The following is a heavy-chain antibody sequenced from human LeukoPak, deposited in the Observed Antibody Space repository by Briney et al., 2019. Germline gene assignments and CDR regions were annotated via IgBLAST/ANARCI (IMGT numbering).Heavy chain of an antibody. CDR3: ARDYYYYDSSGYHPSYYYGMDV. CDR1: GFTFSSYA. J-gene: IGHJ6*02. Sequence: GGSLRLSCAASGFTFSSYAMHWVRQAPGKGLEWVAVISYDGSNKYYADSVKGRFTISRDNSKNTLYLQMNSLRAEDTAVYYCARDYYYYDSSGYHPSYYYGMDVWGQGTLVTVSS. D-gene: IGHD3-22*01. V-gene: IGHV3-30-3*01. CDR2: ISYDGSNK.